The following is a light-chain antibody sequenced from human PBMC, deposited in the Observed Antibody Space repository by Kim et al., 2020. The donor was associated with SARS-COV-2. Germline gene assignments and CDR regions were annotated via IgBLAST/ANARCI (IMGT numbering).Light chain of an antibody. CDR1: SSDVGGYNY. J-gene: IGLJ1*01. CDR3: TSHTSSSLYV. CDR2: DVS. V-gene: IGLV2-14*03. Sequence: GQSITISCTGTSSDVGGYNYVSWYQQHPGKAPKLMIYDVSNRPSGVSNRFSGSKSGNTASLSISGLQAEDEADYYCTSHTSSSLYVFGTGTKVTVL.